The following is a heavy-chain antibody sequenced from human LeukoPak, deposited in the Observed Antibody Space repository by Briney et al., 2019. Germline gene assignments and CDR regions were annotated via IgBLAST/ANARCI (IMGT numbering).Heavy chain of an antibody. J-gene: IGHJ5*02. D-gene: IGHD3-10*01. CDR2: INPNSGGT. Sequence: GASVKVSCKASGYTFTGYYMHWVRQAPGQGLGWMGWINPNSGGTNYAQKFQGRVTMTRDTSISTAYMELSRLRSDDTAVYYCARDAGYGSGDNWFDPWGQGTLVTVSS. CDR3: ARDAGYGSGDNWFDP. CDR1: GYTFTGYY. V-gene: IGHV1-2*02.